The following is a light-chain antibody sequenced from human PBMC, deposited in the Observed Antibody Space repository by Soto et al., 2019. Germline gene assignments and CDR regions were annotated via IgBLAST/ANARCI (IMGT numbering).Light chain of an antibody. CDR2: GAF. V-gene: IGKV3-20*01. CDR3: HQYDTAPHT. Sequence: EIVLTQSPGTLFLSPGERATLSCRASQTVSSNDVDWCQQKPGQAPRLLIYGAFSRATGIPVRFSGSRSGTDFILTISRLEPEDSAVYYCHQYDTAPHTFGQGTKLEIK. CDR1: QTVSSND. J-gene: IGKJ2*01.